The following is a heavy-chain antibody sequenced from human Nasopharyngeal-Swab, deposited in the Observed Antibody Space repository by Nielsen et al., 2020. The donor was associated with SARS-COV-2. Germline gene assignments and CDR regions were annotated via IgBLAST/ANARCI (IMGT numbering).Heavy chain of an antibody. CDR3: ARIWGYYYGSGSYYYFDY. J-gene: IGHJ4*02. Sequence: PGKGLEWLAHIFSNDEKSYSTSLKNRLTISKDTSKSQVVLTMTNMDPVDTATYYCARIWGYYYGSGSYYYFDYWGQGTLVTVSS. V-gene: IGHV2-26*01. CDR2: IFSNDEK. D-gene: IGHD3-10*01.